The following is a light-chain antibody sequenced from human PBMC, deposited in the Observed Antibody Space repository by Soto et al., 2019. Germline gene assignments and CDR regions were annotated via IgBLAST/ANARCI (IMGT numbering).Light chain of an antibody. CDR2: DVS. CDR1: SSDVGGYNY. Sequence: QSVLTQPASVSGSPVQSITISCTGTSSDVGGYNYVSWYQQHPGKAPKLMTYDVSNRPSGVSNRFSGSKSGNTASLTISGLQAEDEADYHCSSYTSSSTLVFGTGTKVTVL. V-gene: IGLV2-14*01. J-gene: IGLJ1*01. CDR3: SSYTSSSTLV.